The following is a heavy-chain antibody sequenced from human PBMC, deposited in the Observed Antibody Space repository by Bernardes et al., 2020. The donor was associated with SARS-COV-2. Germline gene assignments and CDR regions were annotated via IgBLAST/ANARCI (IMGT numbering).Heavy chain of an antibody. Sequence: GGSLRLSCAASGFTFSSYGMHWVRQAPGKGLEWVAVISYDGSNKYYADSVKGRFTISRDNSKNTLYLQMNSLRAEDTAVYYCAKDYDFWSGYYDYWGQGTLVTVSS. D-gene: IGHD3-3*01. CDR2: ISYDGSNK. V-gene: IGHV3-30*18. CDR3: AKDYDFWSGYYDY. CDR1: GFTFSSYG. J-gene: IGHJ4*02.